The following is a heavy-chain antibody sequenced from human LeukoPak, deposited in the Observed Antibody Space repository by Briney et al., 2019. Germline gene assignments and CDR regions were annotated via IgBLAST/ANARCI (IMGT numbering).Heavy chain of an antibody. D-gene: IGHD3-10*02. CDR2: ISGSGGGT. Sequence: GGSLRLSCAASGFTFSSYGMSWVRQAPGKGLEWVSAISGSGGGTYYADSVKGRFTISRDNSKNTLYLQMNSLRAEDTAVYYCAELGITMIGGVWGKGTTVTISS. CDR1: GFTFSSYG. V-gene: IGHV3-23*01. J-gene: IGHJ6*04. CDR3: AELGITMIGGV.